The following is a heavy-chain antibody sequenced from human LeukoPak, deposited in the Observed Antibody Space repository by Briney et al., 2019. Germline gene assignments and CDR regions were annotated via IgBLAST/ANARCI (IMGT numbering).Heavy chain of an antibody. Sequence: SETLSLTCAVSAYSISNGYYWGWIRQPPGEGLEWIGSVFHSGSTFYSPSLKSRVTMSVDTSKNQFSLNLSSVTAADTALYYCARLVGARSQADHWGRGTLVTVSS. CDR2: VFHSGST. J-gene: IGHJ4*02. CDR3: ARLVGARSQADH. V-gene: IGHV4-38-2*01. CDR1: AYSISNGYY. D-gene: IGHD1-26*01.